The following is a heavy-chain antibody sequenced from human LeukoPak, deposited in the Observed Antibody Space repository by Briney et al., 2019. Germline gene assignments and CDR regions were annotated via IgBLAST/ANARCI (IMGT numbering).Heavy chain of an antibody. CDR2: ISAYNGNT. CDR3: ARDGQGYYYDSSGYYPNDY. CDR1: GYTFTSYA. V-gene: IGHV1-18*01. D-gene: IGHD3-22*01. J-gene: IGHJ4*01. Sequence: ASVKVSCKASGYTFTSYAMNWVRQAPGQGLEWMGWISAYNGNTNYAQKLQGRVTMTTDTSTSTAYMELRSLRSDDTAVYYCARDGQGYYYDSSGYYPNDYWGQGTLVTVSS.